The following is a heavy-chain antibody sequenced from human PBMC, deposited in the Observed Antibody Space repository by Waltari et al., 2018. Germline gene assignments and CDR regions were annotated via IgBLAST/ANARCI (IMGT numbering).Heavy chain of an antibody. CDR2: ISYSGST. CDR1: GGSLSSESYY. D-gene: IGHD3-9*01. Sequence: QLQLQESGPGLVKPSETLSLTCTVSGGSLSSESYYWGWIRQPPGKGLEWIGIISYSGSTYYNPSLKSRVTISVDTSKNQFSLKLSSVTAADTAVYYCARLSYHIVTGYGWFDPWGLGTLVTVSS. CDR3: ARLSYHIVTGYGWFDP. J-gene: IGHJ5*02. V-gene: IGHV4-39*01.